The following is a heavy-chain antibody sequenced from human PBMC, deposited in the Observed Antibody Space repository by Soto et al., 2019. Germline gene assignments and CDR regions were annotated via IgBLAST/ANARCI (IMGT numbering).Heavy chain of an antibody. CDR1: GGSISSGGYY. CDR3: ARCMDGYGIDV. V-gene: IGHV4-30-4*01. Sequence: PSETLSLTCTVSGGSISSGGYYWSWIRQPPGKGLEWIGYIYYSGSTYYNPSLKSRVTISVDTSKNQFSLKLSSVTAADTAVYYSARCMDGYGIDVWGQGTTVTVSS. D-gene: IGHD2-8*01. J-gene: IGHJ6*02. CDR2: IYYSGST.